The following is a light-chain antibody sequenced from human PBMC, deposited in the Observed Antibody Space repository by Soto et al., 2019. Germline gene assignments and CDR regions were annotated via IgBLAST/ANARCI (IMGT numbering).Light chain of an antibody. V-gene: IGKV1-5*03. CDR1: QTISSW. CDR3: QQYNSYSLT. J-gene: IGKJ4*01. Sequence: DIEMTQSPSTLSVSVGDRVTITWGASQTISSWLAWYQQKPGKAPKLLIYKASSLESGVPSRFRGSGSGTELTLTISSLQHDDFATYYCQQYNSYSLTFGGGTKVDIK. CDR2: KAS.